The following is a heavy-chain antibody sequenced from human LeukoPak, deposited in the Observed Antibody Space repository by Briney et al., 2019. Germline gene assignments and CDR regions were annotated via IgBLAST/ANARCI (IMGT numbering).Heavy chain of an antibody. CDR2: ISAYNGNT. J-gene: IGHJ5*02. V-gene: IGHV1-18*01. CDR3: GRVDYGDYVEDR. D-gene: IGHD4-17*01. CDR1: GYTFTSYG. Sequence: AASVKVSCKASGYTFTSYGISWVRQAPGQRLEWMGWISAYNGNTNYAQKLQGRVAMTTDTSTSTAYMELRSLRSDDTAVYYCGRVDYGDYVEDRWGQGTLVTVSS.